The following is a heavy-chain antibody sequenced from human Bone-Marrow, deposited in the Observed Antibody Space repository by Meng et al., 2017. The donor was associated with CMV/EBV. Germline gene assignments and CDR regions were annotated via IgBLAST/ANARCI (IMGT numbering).Heavy chain of an antibody. D-gene: IGHD1-26*01. CDR3: ARGGIVGEYFDY. CDR1: GFTLSSYD. Sequence: SCAASGFTLSSYDMHWVRQATGKGLEWVSAIGTAGDTYYPGSVKGRFTISRENAKNSLYLQMNSLRAGDTAVYYCARGGIVGEYFDYWGQGTLVTVSS. J-gene: IGHJ4*02. CDR2: IGTAGDT. V-gene: IGHV3-13*01.